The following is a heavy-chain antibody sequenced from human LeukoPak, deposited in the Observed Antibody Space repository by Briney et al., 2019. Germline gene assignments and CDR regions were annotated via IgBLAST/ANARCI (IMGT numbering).Heavy chain of an antibody. Sequence: GGSLRLSCAASGFTFSSYAMSWVRQAPGKGLEWVSAISGSGGSTYYADSVKGRFTISRDNSKNTLYLQMNSLRAEDTVVYYCAKDENYYDSSGYYPFFDYWGQGTLVTVSS. CDR1: GFTFSSYA. D-gene: IGHD3-22*01. V-gene: IGHV3-23*01. CDR3: AKDENYYDSSGYYPFFDY. J-gene: IGHJ4*02. CDR2: ISGSGGST.